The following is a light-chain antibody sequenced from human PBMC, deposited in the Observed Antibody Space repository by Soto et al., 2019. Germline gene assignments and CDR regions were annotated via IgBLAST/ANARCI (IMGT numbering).Light chain of an antibody. V-gene: IGKV3-20*01. J-gene: IGKJ2*01. CDR2: VAS. CDR3: QQFGSSPYT. CDR1: QSVTGRY. Sequence: EIVLTQSPGTLSLSPGEGTTLSCRSSQSVTGRYLAWYQQKPGQAPRLRIYVASIRATGIPDRFSGSGSGTDFTLTISRLEPEDVAVYYCQQFGSSPYTFGHVTKLEIK.